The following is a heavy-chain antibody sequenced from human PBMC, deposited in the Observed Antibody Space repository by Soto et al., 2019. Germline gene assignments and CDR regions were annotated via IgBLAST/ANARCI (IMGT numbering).Heavy chain of an antibody. CDR1: GYTFTAYY. CDR3: ARAVHTMIQGVRFRVDQ. J-gene: IGHJ4*02. D-gene: IGHD3-10*01. CDR2: INPNGGGT. Sequence: QVQLVQSGAEMKKPGASVKVSCEASGYTFTAYYIHWVRQAPGQGLEWMGWINPNGGGTKYAQKFQGRVTMTRDTSINTAYTELTRLTSDDTAVYYCARAVHTMIQGVRFRVDQWGQGTLVTVSS. V-gene: IGHV1-2*02.